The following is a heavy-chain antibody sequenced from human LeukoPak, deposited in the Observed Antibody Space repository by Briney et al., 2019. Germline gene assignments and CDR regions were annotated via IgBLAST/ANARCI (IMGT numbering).Heavy chain of an antibody. J-gene: IGHJ4*02. CDR3: ARAGYYYDSSGYYYVGVDY. Sequence: KVSCKASGYTFTGYYMHWVRQAPGQGLEWMGRINPNSGGTNYAQKFQRRFTITTDTSISTAYMELIRLRSDDTAVYYCARAGYYYDSSGYYYVGVDYWGQGTLVTVSS. CDR2: INPNSGGT. D-gene: IGHD3-22*01. V-gene: IGHV1-2*06. CDR1: GYTFTGYY.